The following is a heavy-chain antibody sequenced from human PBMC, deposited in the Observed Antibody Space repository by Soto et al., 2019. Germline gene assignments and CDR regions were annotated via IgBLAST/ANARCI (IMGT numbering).Heavy chain of an antibody. CDR3: ARYRRRYCSSTSCYDSGY. Sequence: GGSLRLSCAASGFTFSGSAMHWVRQASGKGLEWVGRIRSKANSYATAYAASVKGRFTISRDDSKNTAYLQMNSLRAEDTAVYYCARYRRRYCSSTSCYDSGYWGQGTLVTVSS. CDR2: IRSKANSYAT. V-gene: IGHV3-73*01. CDR1: GFTFSGSA. J-gene: IGHJ4*02. D-gene: IGHD2-2*01.